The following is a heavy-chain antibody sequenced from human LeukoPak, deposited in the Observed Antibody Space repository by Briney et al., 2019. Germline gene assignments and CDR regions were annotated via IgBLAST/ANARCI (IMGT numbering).Heavy chain of an antibody. Sequence: PGGSLRLSCAASGFTLSSYAMSWVPPAPGKGLEWVSAISGSGGSTYYADSVKGRFTISRDNSKNTLYLQMNGLRAEDTAVYYCAKMPAVFGYWGQGTLVTVSS. J-gene: IGHJ4*02. CDR1: GFTLSSYA. V-gene: IGHV3-23*01. CDR3: AKMPAVFGY. CDR2: ISGSGGST. D-gene: IGHD3-10*02.